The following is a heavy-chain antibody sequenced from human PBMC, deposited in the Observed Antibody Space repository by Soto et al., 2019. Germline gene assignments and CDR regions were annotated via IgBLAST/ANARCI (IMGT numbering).Heavy chain of an antibody. CDR3: ARTTAVSHSLRSRYFFDY. D-gene: IGHD4-17*01. Sequence: QVQLQESGPGLLKPSETMSLTCSVSGGSVSNKTYYWSWIRQPPGKILAWIGYVYYSGTTDYNLTLESRLTISVKLSMSRFSLRLSSVITADTAIYYCARTTAVSHSLRSRYFFDYWGQGTLFTVSS. V-gene: IGHV4-61*01. J-gene: IGHJ4*02. CDR2: VYYSGTT. CDR1: GGSVSNKTYY.